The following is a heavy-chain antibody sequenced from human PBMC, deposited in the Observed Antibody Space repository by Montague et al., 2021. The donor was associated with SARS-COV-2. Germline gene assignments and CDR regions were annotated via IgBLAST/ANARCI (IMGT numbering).Heavy chain of an antibody. D-gene: IGHD1-1*01. CDR2: IYYGGTA. CDR1: GGSISVSSYY. V-gene: IGHV4-39*07. CDR3: AGSPLRTSGANWYDKYFQH. Sequence: SETLSLTCTVSGGSISVSSYYWVWIRQPPGKGLEWIGSIYYGGTADYNPSLKSRVTISVDTSNNQFSLKLTSLTAADTAVYSCAGSPLRTSGANWYDKYFQHWGQGTLVTVSS. J-gene: IGHJ1*01.